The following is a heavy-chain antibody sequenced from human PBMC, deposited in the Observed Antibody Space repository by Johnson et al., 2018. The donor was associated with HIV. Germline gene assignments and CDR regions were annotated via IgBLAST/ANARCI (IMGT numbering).Heavy chain of an antibody. Sequence: MQLVESGGGLVQPGGSLRLSCAASGVTFSSHAMHWVRQAPGQGLDWVTVISYDGSNKYYADSVKGRLTISRDNAKNSLYLQMNSLRAEDTAMYFCVRRFYDSSAFDVWGQGTLVTVSS. CDR1: GVTFSSHA. D-gene: IGHD3-22*01. CDR2: ISYDGSNK. CDR3: VRRFYDSSAFDV. V-gene: IGHV3-30-3*01. J-gene: IGHJ3*01.